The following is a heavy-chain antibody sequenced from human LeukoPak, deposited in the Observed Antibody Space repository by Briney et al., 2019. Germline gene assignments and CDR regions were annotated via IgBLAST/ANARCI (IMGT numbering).Heavy chain of an antibody. CDR3: SREDRTYRNHKLGHDLDV. J-gene: IGHJ6*04. V-gene: IGHV3-21*01. Sequence: PGGSLRLSCAASGFTFSSYSMNWVRQAPGKGLEWVSCISGSSSYIYFADSLKGRFTISRENAKSSLFLQMNSLRAEDTAVYYCSREDRTYRNHKLGHDLDVGRKGTSVTVFS. CDR2: ISGSSSYI. CDR1: GFTFSSYS. D-gene: IGHD1-14*01.